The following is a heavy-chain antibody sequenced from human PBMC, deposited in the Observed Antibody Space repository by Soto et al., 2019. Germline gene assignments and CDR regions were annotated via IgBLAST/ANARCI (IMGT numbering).Heavy chain of an antibody. CDR2: INHSGST. Sequence: PSETLSLTCAVYGGSFSGYYWSWIRQPPGKGLEWIGEINHSGSTNYNPSLKSRVTISVDTSKNQFSLKLSSVTAADTAVYYCAASSMVRGRWYFDYWGQGTLVTVSS. D-gene: IGHD3-10*01. V-gene: IGHV4-34*01. CDR1: GGSFSGYY. CDR3: AASSMVRGRWYFDY. J-gene: IGHJ4*02.